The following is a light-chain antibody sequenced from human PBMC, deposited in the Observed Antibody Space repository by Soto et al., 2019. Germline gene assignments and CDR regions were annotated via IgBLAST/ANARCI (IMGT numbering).Light chain of an antibody. CDR3: QQYYDIPYT. J-gene: IGKJ2*01. CDR1: QSVLFNSNNKNC. CDR2: WAS. Sequence: DIVMTQSPDSLAVSLGERATINCKSSQSVLFNSNNKNCLGWYQQKPGQPPKLLIYWASTRESGVPDRFSVSVSGTYFTLTIRSLQADDVAVYYCQQYYDIPYTFGQGTKLEI. V-gene: IGKV4-1*01.